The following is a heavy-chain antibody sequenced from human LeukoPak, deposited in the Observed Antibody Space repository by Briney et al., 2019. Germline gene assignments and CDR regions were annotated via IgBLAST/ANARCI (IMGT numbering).Heavy chain of an antibody. CDR1: GFTFSSYA. D-gene: IGHD6-6*01. CDR3: AKSISAPRDAFDI. J-gene: IGHJ3*02. V-gene: IGHV3-23*01. CDR2: LSGSGGST. Sequence: GGSLRLSCAASGFTFSSYAMTWVRQAPGKGLEWVSALSGSGGSTYYADSVKGRFTISRDNSKNTLYLQMNSLRAEDTAVYYCAKSISAPRDAFDIWGQGTMVTVSS.